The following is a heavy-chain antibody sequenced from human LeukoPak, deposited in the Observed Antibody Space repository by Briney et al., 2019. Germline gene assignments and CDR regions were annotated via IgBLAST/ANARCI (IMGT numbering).Heavy chain of an antibody. D-gene: IGHD6-19*01. Sequence: GGSLRLSCSASGFTFSSFAMHWVRQAPGKRLECVSAISSDGGSTYYADSVKGRFTISRDNSKNTLYLQMSSLRAEDTAVYYCVRLDSSGWYDYWGQGTLFTVSS. J-gene: IGHJ4*02. CDR1: GFTFSSFA. CDR2: ISSDGGST. CDR3: VRLDSSGWYDY. V-gene: IGHV3-64D*06.